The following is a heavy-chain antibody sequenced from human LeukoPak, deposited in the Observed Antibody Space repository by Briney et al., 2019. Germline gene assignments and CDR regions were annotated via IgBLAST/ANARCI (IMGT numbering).Heavy chain of an antibody. CDR2: IYTSGST. D-gene: IGHD3-3*01. CDR3: ARVLGGFDDFWSGYTHAFDI. V-gene: IGHV4-4*07. CDR1: GGSISSYY. J-gene: IGHJ3*02. Sequence: KPSETLSFTCTGSGGSISSYYWGWIRQPDGKGLEGIGRIYTSGSTNYNPSLKSRVTMSVDTSKNQFSLKLSSVTAADTAVYYCARVLGGFDDFWSGYTHAFDIWGQGTMVTVSS.